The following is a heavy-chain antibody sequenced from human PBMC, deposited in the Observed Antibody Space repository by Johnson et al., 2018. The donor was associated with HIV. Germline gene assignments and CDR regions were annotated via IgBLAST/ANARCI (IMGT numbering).Heavy chain of an antibody. J-gene: IGHJ3*02. V-gene: IGHV3-74*02. CDR3: ASTRTGDFGAFDI. Sequence: VQLVESGGGLVQPGGSLRLSCAASGFTFSTYWMHWVRQGPGKGLVWVSRINSDGSITTYADSVKGRFTISRDNAKNTLYLQMNSLRDEDTALYYCASTRTGDFGAFDIWGQGTMVTVSS. CDR1: GFTFSTYW. D-gene: IGHD7-27*01. CDR2: INSDGSIT.